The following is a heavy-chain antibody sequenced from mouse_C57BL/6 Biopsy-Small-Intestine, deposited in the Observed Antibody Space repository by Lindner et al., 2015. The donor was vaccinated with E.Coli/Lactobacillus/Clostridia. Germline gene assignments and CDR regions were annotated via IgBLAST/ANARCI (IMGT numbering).Heavy chain of an antibody. CDR2: INSDGGST. CDR3: YDGGDFDY. J-gene: IGHJ2*01. V-gene: IGHV5-2*01. Sequence: VQLQESGGGLVQPGESLKLSCESNEYEFPSHDMSWVRKTPEKRLELVAAINSDGGSTYYPDTMERRFIISRDNTKKTLYLQMSSLRSEDTALYSPYDGGDFDYWGQGTTLTVSS. D-gene: IGHD2-12*01. CDR1: EYEFPSHD.